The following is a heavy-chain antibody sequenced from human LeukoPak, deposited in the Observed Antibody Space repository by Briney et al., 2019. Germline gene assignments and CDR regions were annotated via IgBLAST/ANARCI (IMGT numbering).Heavy chain of an antibody. CDR1: GGSFSGYY. Sequence: SETLSLTCAGYGGSFSGYYWTWIRQTPEKGLEWIGEMNPSGSTNYNPSLKSRVTTSVDTSKNQFSLELSSVTAADTAVYYCARGRQDVTMIVVVMTAVSYYLDVWGKGTTVTVS. CDR3: ARGRQDVTMIVVVMTAVSYYLDV. J-gene: IGHJ6*03. CDR2: MNPSGST. V-gene: IGHV4-34*01. D-gene: IGHD3-22*01.